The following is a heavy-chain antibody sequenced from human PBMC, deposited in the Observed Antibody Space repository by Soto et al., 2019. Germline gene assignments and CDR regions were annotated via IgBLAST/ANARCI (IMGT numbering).Heavy chain of an antibody. J-gene: IGHJ5*02. Sequence: ASVKVSCKASGYTFTSYYMHWVRQAPGQGLEWMGIINPSGGSTSYAQKFQGRVTMTRDTSTSTVYMELSSLRSEDTAVYYCARGPPRMAAVYCSGGSCYNDYGDWENWFDPWGQGTLVTVSS. CDR3: ARGPPRMAAVYCSGGSCYNDYGDWENWFDP. CDR2: INPSGGST. V-gene: IGHV1-46*03. CDR1: GYTFTSYY. D-gene: IGHD2-15*01.